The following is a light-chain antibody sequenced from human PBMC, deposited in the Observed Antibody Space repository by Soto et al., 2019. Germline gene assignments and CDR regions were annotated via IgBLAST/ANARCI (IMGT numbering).Light chain of an antibody. CDR1: QPIGTW. V-gene: IGKV1-12*01. Sequence: DIQMTQSPSSLSAFIGDTVTVKCRASQPIGTWLAWYQQKPGKAPKRLIYAASSLQSGVPSRFSGSGSGTDFTLTISRLQPEDFATYYCQQTNTFPRTFGQGTKVDIK. CDR3: QQTNTFPRT. CDR2: AAS. J-gene: IGKJ1*01.